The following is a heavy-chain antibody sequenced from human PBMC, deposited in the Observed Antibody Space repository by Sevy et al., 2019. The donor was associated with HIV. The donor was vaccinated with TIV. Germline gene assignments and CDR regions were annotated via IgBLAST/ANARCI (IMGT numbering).Heavy chain of an antibody. D-gene: IGHD6-13*01. Sequence: GGSLRLSCAASGFTFDDYTMHWVRQAPGKGLEWVSLISWDGGSTYYADSVKGRFTSSRDNSKNSLYLQMNSLRTEYTALYYCAKDPVAAAGPGYFDYWGQGTLVTVSS. CDR2: ISWDGGST. J-gene: IGHJ4*02. CDR1: GFTFDDYT. CDR3: AKDPVAAAGPGYFDY. V-gene: IGHV3-43*01.